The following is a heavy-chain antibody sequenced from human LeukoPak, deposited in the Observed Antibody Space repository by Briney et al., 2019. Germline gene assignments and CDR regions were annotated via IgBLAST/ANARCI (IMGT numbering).Heavy chain of an antibody. V-gene: IGHV1-46*04. CDR2: INHSGGST. CDR1: GYTFTSYY. Sequence: ASVTVSFKASGYTFTSYYMHWVRQAPGQGLEWMGIINHSGGSTSYAQKLQGRVTMTRDTSTSTVYMELSSLRSEDTAVYYCARDGVTIFGVVTPYYFDYWGQGTLVTVSS. D-gene: IGHD3-3*01. CDR3: ARDGVTIFGVVTPYYFDY. J-gene: IGHJ4*02.